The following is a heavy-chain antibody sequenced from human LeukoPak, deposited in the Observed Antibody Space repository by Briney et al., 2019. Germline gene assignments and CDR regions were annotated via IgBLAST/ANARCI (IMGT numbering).Heavy chain of an antibody. D-gene: IGHD3-10*01. Sequence: ASVKVSCKASGYTFTSYDINWVRQATGQGLEWMGWMNPNSGNTGYAQKFQGRVTMTRNTSISTAYMELRSLRSEDTAVYYCARGLLIWFGELLHSDYWGQGTLVTVSS. CDR3: ARGLLIWFGELLHSDY. CDR2: MNPNSGNT. V-gene: IGHV1-8*01. CDR1: GYTFTSYD. J-gene: IGHJ4*02.